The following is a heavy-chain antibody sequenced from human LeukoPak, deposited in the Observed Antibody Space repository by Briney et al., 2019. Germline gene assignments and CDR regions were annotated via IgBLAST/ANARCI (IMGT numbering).Heavy chain of an antibody. V-gene: IGHV1-69*05. CDR3: ASGPLYGGYDD. CDR1: GGTFSGYA. Sequence: SVKVSCKASGGTFSGYAISWVRQAPGQGLEWMGRIIPIFGTANYAQEFQGRVTITTDESTSTAYMELSSLRSEDTAVYYCASGPLYGGYDDWGQGTLVTVSS. D-gene: IGHD5-12*01. J-gene: IGHJ4*02. CDR2: IIPIFGTA.